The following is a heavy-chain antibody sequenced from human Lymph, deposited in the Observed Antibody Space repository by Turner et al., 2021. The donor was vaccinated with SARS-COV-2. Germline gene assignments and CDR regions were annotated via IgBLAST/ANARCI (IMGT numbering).Heavy chain of an antibody. J-gene: IGHJ4*02. CDR3: ATKYCSGGSCSYFDS. Sequence: QVQLQDSGPGLVKPSGTLSLTCAVSGGSISSSKWWNWVRQPPGKGLEWIGEICHSGNTNYNPSLKSRVTTSVDKSKNQFSLKLSSVTAADSAVYYCATKYCSGGSCSYFDSWGQGTLVTVSS. CDR1: GGSISSSKW. CDR2: ICHSGNT. V-gene: IGHV4-4*02. D-gene: IGHD2-15*01.